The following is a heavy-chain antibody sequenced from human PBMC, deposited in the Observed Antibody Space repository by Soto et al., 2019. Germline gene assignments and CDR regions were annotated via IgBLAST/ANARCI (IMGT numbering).Heavy chain of an antibody. CDR2: IYFSGRT. V-gene: IGHV4-28*01. Sequence: QVQLQESGPGLVKPSDTLSLTCAVSDNSISSSNWWGWIRQPPGKGLEWIGYIYFSGRTHYNPSLMSGISMSVDSSKNQFSLKLSSVTAVDMAVYYCTRKADVYNPFDHWGQGTLVTVSS. CDR1: DNSISSSNW. D-gene: IGHD1-1*01. CDR3: TRKADVYNPFDH. J-gene: IGHJ4*02.